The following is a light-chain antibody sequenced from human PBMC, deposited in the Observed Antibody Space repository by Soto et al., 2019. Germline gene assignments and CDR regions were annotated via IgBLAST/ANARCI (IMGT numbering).Light chain of an antibody. J-gene: IGKJ1*01. Sequence: EIVMTQSPATLSVSPGERATPSCRASQTVSYNLAWNQQKTGQAPRLLIYGASNRATGIPDRFSGSESGTDFTLTISSLEPEDSALFYCQQRSYWPWTFGQGTKVDIK. CDR1: QTVSYN. CDR3: QQRSYWPWT. CDR2: GAS. V-gene: IGKV3-11*01.